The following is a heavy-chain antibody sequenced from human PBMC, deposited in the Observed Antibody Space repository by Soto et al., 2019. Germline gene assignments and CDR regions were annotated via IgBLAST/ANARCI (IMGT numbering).Heavy chain of an antibody. V-gene: IGHV4-4*02. Sequence: SETLSLTCAVSGGSISSSNWWSWVRQPPGKGLEWIGEINHSGSTNYNPSLKSRVTISVDTSKNQFSLKLSSVTAADTAVYYCASDFMPRTHDWYFDLWGRGTLVTVSS. CDR3: ASDFMPRTHDWYFDL. CDR2: INHSGST. CDR1: GGSISSSNW. D-gene: IGHD2-2*01. J-gene: IGHJ2*01.